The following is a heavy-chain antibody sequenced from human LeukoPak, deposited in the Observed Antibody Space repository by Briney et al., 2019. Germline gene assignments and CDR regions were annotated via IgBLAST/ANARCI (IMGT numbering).Heavy chain of an antibody. CDR2: GDYSGGK. Sequence: SETLSLTCTVSGDSFSSVTDYWAWIRQPPGKGLEWIASGDYSGGKYYNPSLESRVAISTDMSKSQISLKLTSVTGADTAVYYCARQTSYDSSGYFIDYWGQGTLVTVSS. J-gene: IGHJ4*02. CDR3: ARQTSYDSSGYFIDY. V-gene: IGHV4-39*07. D-gene: IGHD3-22*01. CDR1: GDSFSSVTDY.